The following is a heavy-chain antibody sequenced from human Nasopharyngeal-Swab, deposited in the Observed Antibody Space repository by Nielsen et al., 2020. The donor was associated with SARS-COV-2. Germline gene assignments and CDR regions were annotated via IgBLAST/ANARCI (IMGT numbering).Heavy chain of an antibody. CDR1: GFTFRNYA. J-gene: IGHJ4*02. D-gene: IGHD3-10*01. Sequence: GGSLRLSCAASGFTFRNYAMSWVRQAPGKGLEWVSGTSGSGGDTYYADFVTGRFTMSRDNSKNTLSLQMNNLRAGDTAVYFCAKGVGGGPGTYFDYWGQGTLVTVSS. CDR3: AKGVGGGPGTYFDY. CDR2: TSGSGGDT. V-gene: IGHV3-23*01.